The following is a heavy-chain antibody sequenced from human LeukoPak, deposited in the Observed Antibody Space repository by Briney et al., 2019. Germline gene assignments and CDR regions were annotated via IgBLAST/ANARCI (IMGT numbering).Heavy chain of an antibody. J-gene: IGHJ6*03. CDR3: ARVQDYYYYMDV. V-gene: IGHV4-61*02. CDR1: GGSISSGSYY. CDR2: IYTSGST. Sequence: SETLSLTCTVSGGSISSGSYYWSWIRQPAGKGLEWIGRIYTSGSTNYNPSLKSRVTMSVDTSKNQFSLKLSSVTAADTAVYYCARVQDYYYYMDVWGKGTTVTISS.